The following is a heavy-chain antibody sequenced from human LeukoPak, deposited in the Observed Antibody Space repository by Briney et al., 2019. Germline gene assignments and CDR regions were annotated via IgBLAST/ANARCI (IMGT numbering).Heavy chain of an antibody. J-gene: IGHJ6*03. D-gene: IGHD6-6*01. CDR2: INPNSGGT. CDR3: ARDSSSSSGYYYYYMDV. CDR1: GYTFTSYG. Sequence: ASVKVSCKASGYTFTSYGISWVRQAPGQGLEWMGWINPNSGGTNYAQKFQGRVTMTRDTSISTAYMELSRLRSDDTAVYYCARDSSSSSGYYYYYMDVWGKGTTVTVSS. V-gene: IGHV1-2*02.